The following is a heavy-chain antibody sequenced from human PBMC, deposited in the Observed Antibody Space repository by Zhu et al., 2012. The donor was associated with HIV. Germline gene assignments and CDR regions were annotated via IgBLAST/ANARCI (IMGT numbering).Heavy chain of an antibody. Sequence: QVQLQESGPRLVKPSETLSLTCTVSGASVSSGNHYWSWIQQPPGKGLEWIGNIYYSGNTNYNISLKSRVIISVDVSKNQFSLNVKSVTAADTAEYYCARGRASSENYWYFDVWSPGTRVTVSS. CDR1: GASVSSGNHY. J-gene: IGHJ2*01. CDR3: ARGRASSENYWYFDV. CDR2: IYYSGNT. V-gene: IGHV4-61*01. D-gene: IGHD6-6*01.